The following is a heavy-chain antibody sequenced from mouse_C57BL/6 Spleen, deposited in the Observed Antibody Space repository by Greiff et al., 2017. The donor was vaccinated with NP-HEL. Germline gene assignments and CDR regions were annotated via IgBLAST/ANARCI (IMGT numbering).Heavy chain of an antibody. J-gene: IGHJ3*01. Sequence: EVKLVESGGGLVKPGGSLKLSCAASGFTFSDYGMHWVRQAPEKGLEWVAYISSGSSTIYYADTVKGRFTISRDNAKNTLFLQMTSLRSEDTAMYYCARDGSSTWFAYWGQGTLVTVSA. D-gene: IGHD1-1*01. V-gene: IGHV5-17*01. CDR1: GFTFSDYG. CDR2: ISSGSSTI. CDR3: ARDGSSTWFAY.